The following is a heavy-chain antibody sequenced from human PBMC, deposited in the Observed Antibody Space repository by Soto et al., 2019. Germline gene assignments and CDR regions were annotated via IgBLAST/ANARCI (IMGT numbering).Heavy chain of an antibody. CDR2: IIPIFGTA. D-gene: IGHD3-9*01. CDR1: GGTFSSYA. Sequence: QVQLVQSGAEVKKPGSSVKVSCKASGGTFSSYAINWVRQAPGQGLEWMGGIIPIFGTANYAQKFQGRVTITADESTSTAYMELSSLRSEDTAVYYCARYVLRYFDWLYYYYYGMDVWGQGTTVTVSS. CDR3: ARYVLRYFDWLYYYYYGMDV. J-gene: IGHJ6*02. V-gene: IGHV1-69*01.